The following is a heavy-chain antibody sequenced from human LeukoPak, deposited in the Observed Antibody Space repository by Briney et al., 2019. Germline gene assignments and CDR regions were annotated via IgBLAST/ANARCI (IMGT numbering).Heavy chain of an antibody. D-gene: IGHD1-26*01. V-gene: IGHV3-48*01. Sequence: GSLRLSCAASGFTFDDYAMHWVRQAPGKGLEWVSYISSSSSTIYYADSVKGRFTISRDNAKSSLYLQMNSLRAEDTAVYYCARDGSYWFFDYWGQGTLVTVSS. CDR3: ARDGSYWFFDY. J-gene: IGHJ4*02. CDR2: ISSSSSTI. CDR1: GFTFDDYA.